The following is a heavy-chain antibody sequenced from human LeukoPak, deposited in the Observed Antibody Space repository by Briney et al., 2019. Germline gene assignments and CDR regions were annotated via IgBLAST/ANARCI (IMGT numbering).Heavy chain of an antibody. D-gene: IGHD1-26*01. Sequence: ADTLSLIHTVSGVSISSYYWSWIRHPAGKGLECIRRIYTNRNTNYKPSHKSRVTISVDKSKNQFSLKLSSVTAADAAVYYCARVLVGANYYYYYMDVWGKGTTVTVSS. CDR3: ARVLVGANYYYYYMDV. CDR2: IYTNRNT. CDR1: GVSISSYY. V-gene: IGHV4-4*07. J-gene: IGHJ6*03.